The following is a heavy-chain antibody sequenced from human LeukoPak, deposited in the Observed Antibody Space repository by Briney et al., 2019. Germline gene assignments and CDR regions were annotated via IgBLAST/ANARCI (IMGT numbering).Heavy chain of an antibody. V-gene: IGHV3-23*01. CDR2: ISGSGGST. CDR3: AKTTDYGDDNWFDP. Sequence: GGSLRLSCAASGFTFSSYAMSGVRQAPGKGLEWVSAISGSGGSTYYADSVKGRFTISRDNSKNTLYLQMNSLRAEDTAVYYCAKTTDYGDDNWFDPWGQGTLVTVSS. J-gene: IGHJ5*02. D-gene: IGHD4-17*01. CDR1: GFTFSSYA.